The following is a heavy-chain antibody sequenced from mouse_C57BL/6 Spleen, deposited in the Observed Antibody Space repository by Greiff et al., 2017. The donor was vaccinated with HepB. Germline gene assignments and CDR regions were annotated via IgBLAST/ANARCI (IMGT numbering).Heavy chain of an antibody. CDR3: AVMTTVVAEY. Sequence: EVQLQQSGPELVKPGASVKISCKASGYSFTDYNMNWVKQSNGKSLEWIGVINPNYGTTRYNQKFKGKATLPVDQSYSTAYMQRNSLTSEDSAVYYCAVMTTVVAEYWGQGTTLTVSS. V-gene: IGHV1-39*01. J-gene: IGHJ2*01. CDR1: GYSFTDYN. CDR2: INPNYGTT. D-gene: IGHD1-1*01.